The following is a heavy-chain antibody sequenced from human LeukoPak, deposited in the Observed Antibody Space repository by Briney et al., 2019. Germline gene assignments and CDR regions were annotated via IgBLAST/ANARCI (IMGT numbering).Heavy chain of an antibody. CDR3: ARDRDYDSSGFDY. D-gene: IGHD3-22*01. J-gene: IGHJ4*02. V-gene: IGHV3-21*01. CDR1: GFTFSSYS. CDR2: ISSSSSYI. Sequence: GGSLSLSCAASGFTFSSYSMNWVRQAPGKGLEWVSSISSSSSYIYYADSVKGRFTISRDNAKNSLYLQMNSLRAEDTAVYYCARDRDYDSSGFDYWGQGTLVTVSS.